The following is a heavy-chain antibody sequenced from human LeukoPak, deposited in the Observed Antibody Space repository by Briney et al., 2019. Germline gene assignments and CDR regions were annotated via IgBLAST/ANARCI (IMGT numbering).Heavy chain of an antibody. J-gene: IGHJ3*02. V-gene: IGHV3-74*03. CDR3: ARPSGVGAFDI. CDR1: GFTFSSNW. CDR2: INSDGSST. Sequence: GGSLRLSCAASGFTFSSNWMHWVRQGPGKGLVWVSRINSDGSSTEYADSVKGRFTVPRDNAKNTLYLQMNSLRAEDTAVYYCARPSGVGAFDIWGQGTVVTVSS.